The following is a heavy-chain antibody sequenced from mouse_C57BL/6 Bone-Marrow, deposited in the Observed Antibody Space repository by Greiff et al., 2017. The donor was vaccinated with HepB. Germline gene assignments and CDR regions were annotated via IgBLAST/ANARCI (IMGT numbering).Heavy chain of an antibody. V-gene: IGHV1-39*01. D-gene: IGHD2-1*01. CDR2: INPNYGTT. CDR3: ARGVYHRGAMDY. J-gene: IGHJ4*01. CDR1: GYSFTDYN. Sequence: EVKLQQSGPELVKPGASVKISCKASGYSFTDYNMNWVKQSNGKSLEWIGVINPNYGTTSYNQKFKGKATLTVDQSSSKAYMQHNSLTSEDSAVYYCARGVYHRGAMDYWGQGTSVTVSS.